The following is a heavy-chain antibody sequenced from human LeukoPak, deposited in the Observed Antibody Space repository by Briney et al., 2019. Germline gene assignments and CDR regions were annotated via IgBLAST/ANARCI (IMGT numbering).Heavy chain of an antibody. Sequence: SETLSLTCTVSGGSISSSSYYWGWIRQPPGKGLEWIGSIYYSGSTYYNPSLKSRVTISVDTSKNQFSLNLSSVTAADTAVYYCARLYYDSSGYYQICYIDYWGQGTLVTVSS. CDR2: IYYSGST. V-gene: IGHV4-39*01. J-gene: IGHJ4*02. CDR3: ARLYYDSSGYYQICYIDY. D-gene: IGHD3-22*01. CDR1: GGSISSSSYY.